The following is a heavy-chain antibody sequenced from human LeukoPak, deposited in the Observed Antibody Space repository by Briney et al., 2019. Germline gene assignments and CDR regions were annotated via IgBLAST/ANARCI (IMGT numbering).Heavy chain of an antibody. D-gene: IGHD6-19*01. CDR1: GFIFNNYA. V-gene: IGHV3-9*01. CDR3: AKDNRRHYTSGPNPDSLH. J-gene: IGHJ4*02. Sequence: GGSLRLSCAGSGFIFNNYAMHWVRQPPGKGLEWVSGISWNSGSIDHADSVKGRFTISRDNAKNSLYLQMNSLRVEDTAFYYCAKDNRRHYTSGPNPDSLHWGQGALVTVSS. CDR2: ISWNSGSI.